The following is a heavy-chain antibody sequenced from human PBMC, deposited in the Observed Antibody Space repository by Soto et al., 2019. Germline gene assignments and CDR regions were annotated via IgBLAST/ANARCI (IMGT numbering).Heavy chain of an antibody. Sequence: PGGSLRLSCAASGFTFSSYGMHWVRQAPGKGLEWVAVISYDGSNKYYADSVKGRFTISRDNPKNTLYLQMNSLRAEDTAVYYCATRGLLNSGSYYFDYWGQGTLVTVSS. CDR3: ATRGLLNSGSYYFDY. J-gene: IGHJ4*02. CDR1: GFTFSSYG. V-gene: IGHV3-30*03. D-gene: IGHD1-26*01. CDR2: ISYDGSNK.